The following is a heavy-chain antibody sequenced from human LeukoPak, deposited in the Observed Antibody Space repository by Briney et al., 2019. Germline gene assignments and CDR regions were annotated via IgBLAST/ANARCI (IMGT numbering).Heavy chain of an antibody. CDR1: GDTFTRYD. CDR3: ARIVDYGDHGDY. V-gene: IGHV1-8*01. Sequence: ASVKVSSKASGDTFTRYDINWVRQATGQGLEWMGWMNPNSGNTGYAQKFQGRVTMTRNTSISTAYMELSSLRSEDTAVYYCARIVDYGDHGDYWGQGTLVTVSS. CDR2: MNPNSGNT. D-gene: IGHD4-17*01. J-gene: IGHJ4*02.